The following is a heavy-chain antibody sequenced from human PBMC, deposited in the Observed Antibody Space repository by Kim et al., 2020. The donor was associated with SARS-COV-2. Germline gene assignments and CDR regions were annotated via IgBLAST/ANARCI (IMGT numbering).Heavy chain of an antibody. CDR2: IKSKTDGGTT. J-gene: IGHJ6*02. V-gene: IGHV3-15*01. D-gene: IGHD1-1*01. CDR1: GFTFSNAW. Sequence: GGSLRLSCAASGFTFSNAWMSWVRQAPGKGLEWVGRIKSKTDGGTTDYAAPVKGRFTISRDDSKNTLYLQMNSLKTEDTAVYYCTTDQDDHRGWDYYYYGMDVWGQGTTVTVSS. CDR3: TTDQDDHRGWDYYYYGMDV.